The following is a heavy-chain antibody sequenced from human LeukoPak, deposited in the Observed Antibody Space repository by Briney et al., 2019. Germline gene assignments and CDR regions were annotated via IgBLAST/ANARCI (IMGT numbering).Heavy chain of an antibody. CDR1: GFTFSSYA. V-gene: IGHV3-23*01. CDR2: ISGSGGST. Sequence: GESLRLSCAASGFTFSSYAMSWVRQAPGKGLEWVSTISGSGGSTYYADSVKGRFTISRDKSKNTVYLQMNSLRAEDTAVYYCANWDPFDYWGQGTLVTVSS. CDR3: ANWDPFDY. D-gene: IGHD1-26*01. J-gene: IGHJ4*02.